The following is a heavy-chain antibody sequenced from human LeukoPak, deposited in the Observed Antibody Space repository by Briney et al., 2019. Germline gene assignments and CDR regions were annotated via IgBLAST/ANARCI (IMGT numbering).Heavy chain of an antibody. CDR3: ARDQDYALRGV. V-gene: IGHV1-69*01. Sequence: MGGIIPIFGTANYAQKFQGRVTITADESTSTAYMELSSLRSEDTAVYYCARDQDYALRGVWGQGTTVTVSS. J-gene: IGHJ6*02. CDR2: IIPIFGTA. D-gene: IGHD4-17*01.